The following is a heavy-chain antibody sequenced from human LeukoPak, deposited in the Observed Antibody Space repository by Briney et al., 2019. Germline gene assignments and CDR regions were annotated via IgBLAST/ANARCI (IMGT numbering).Heavy chain of an antibody. V-gene: IGHV4-61*01. CDR1: GGSLSRGSYY. CDR3: ARQVNTMIAGHWYFDL. CDR2: VYYSGST. D-gene: IGHD3-22*01. Sequence: SETLSLTCTVSGGSLSRGSYYWSWIRQHPGKALEWIAYVYYSGSTNYNPSLKSRVTISVDTSKNQFSLKLSSVTAADTAVYYCARQVNTMIAGHWYFDLWGRGTLATVSS. J-gene: IGHJ2*01.